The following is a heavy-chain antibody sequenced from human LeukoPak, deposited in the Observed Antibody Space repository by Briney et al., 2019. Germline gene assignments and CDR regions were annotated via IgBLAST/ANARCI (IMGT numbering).Heavy chain of an antibody. CDR1: GFTFSSYS. J-gene: IGHJ3*02. D-gene: IGHD3-22*01. CDR2: ISGSSTYI. Sequence: GGSLRLSCAASGFTFSSYSMNWVRQTPGKGLDWVSSISGSSTYIYYADSVKGRFTISRDNAKNSLYLQMNSLRAEDTAVYYCARAGSFSSGYDSVSAFDIWGQGTMVTVSS. CDR3: ARAGSFSSGYDSVSAFDI. V-gene: IGHV3-21*01.